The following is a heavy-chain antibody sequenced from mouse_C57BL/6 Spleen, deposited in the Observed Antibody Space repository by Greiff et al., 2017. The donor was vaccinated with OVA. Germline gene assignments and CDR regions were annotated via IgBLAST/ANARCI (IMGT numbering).Heavy chain of an antibody. Sequence: VQLQQSGPELVKPGASVKISCKASGYSFTGYYMNWVKQSPEKSLEWIGEINPSTGGTTYNQKFKAKATLTVDKSSSTAYMQLKSLTSGDSAVYYCARGGANYFDYWGQGTTLTVSS. CDR1: GYSFTGYY. CDR3: ARGGANYFDY. CDR2: INPSTGGT. J-gene: IGHJ2*01. V-gene: IGHV1-42*01.